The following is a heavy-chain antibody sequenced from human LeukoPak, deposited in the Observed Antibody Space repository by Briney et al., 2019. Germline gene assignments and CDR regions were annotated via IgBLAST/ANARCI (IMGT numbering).Heavy chain of an antibody. J-gene: IGHJ3*02. V-gene: IGHV4-59*01. D-gene: IGHD6-13*01. CDR2: IYYSGST. Sequence: SETLSLTCSVSGDSISSYYWSWIRQPPGKGLEWIGYIYYSGSTNYNPSLKSRVTISVDTSKNQFSLNLSSVTAADTAVYYCARGGIASAGISLRIWGQGTMVTVSS. CDR3: ARGGIASAGISLRI. CDR1: GDSISSYY.